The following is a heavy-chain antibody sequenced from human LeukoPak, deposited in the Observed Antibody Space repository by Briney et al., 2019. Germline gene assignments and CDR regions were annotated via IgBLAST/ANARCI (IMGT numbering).Heavy chain of an antibody. CDR1: GFTFSSNW. J-gene: IGHJ1*01. Sequence: GGSLRLSCAASGFTFSSNWMSWVRQAPGKGLEWVANIKQDGSEKYYVDSVKGRFTISRDNTKNSLYLQMNSLRAEDTAVYYCASPYCSSTTCYPRTFHHWGQGTLVTVSS. CDR3: ASPYCSSTTCYPRTFHH. V-gene: IGHV3-7*01. CDR2: IKQDGSEK. D-gene: IGHD2-2*01.